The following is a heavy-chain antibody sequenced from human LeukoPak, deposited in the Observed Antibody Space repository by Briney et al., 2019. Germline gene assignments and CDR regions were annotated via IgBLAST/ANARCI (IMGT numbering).Heavy chain of an antibody. V-gene: IGHV3-13*01. CDR1: GFTFSSYD. D-gene: IGHD3-22*01. CDR2: IGTAGDT. Sequence: GGSLRLSCAASGFTFSSYDMHWVRQATGKGLEWASAIGTAGDTYYPGSVKGRFTISRENAKNSLYLQMNSLRAGDTAVYYCARGTYYYDSSGYYYEAYYFDYWGQGTLVTVSS. CDR3: ARGTYYYDSSGYYYEAYYFDY. J-gene: IGHJ4*02.